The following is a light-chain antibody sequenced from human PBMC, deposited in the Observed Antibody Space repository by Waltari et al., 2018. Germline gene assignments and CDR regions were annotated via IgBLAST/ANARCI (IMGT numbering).Light chain of an antibody. J-gene: IGKJ1*01. V-gene: IGKV3-20*01. CDR3: QQYGSSPWT. CDR2: GAS. CDR1: QSVSSSY. Sequence: EIVLTQSPGTLSLSPGERATLSCRASQSVSSSYLAWYQQKPGQAPRVLIHGASNRATGIPDRFSGRGSGTDFTRTISRLEPEDFAVYYCQQYGSSPWTFGQGTKVEIK.